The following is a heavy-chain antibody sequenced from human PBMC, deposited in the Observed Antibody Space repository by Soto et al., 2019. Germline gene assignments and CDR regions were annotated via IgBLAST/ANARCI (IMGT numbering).Heavy chain of an antibody. J-gene: IGHJ5*02. Sequence: QVRLVESGGGVVQPGRSLRLSCTASGFSFSSYAMYWFRQPPGKGLEWVAVISHDGINKHYADSVKGRVTVSSDNSNHSLYLQLNSLRGEDTAMYYCARDMYSSDYFVKWFEPWGQGTLVTVSS. CDR2: ISHDGINK. V-gene: IGHV3-30-3*01. CDR1: GFSFSSYA. D-gene: IGHD6-19*01. CDR3: ARDMYSSDYFVKWFEP.